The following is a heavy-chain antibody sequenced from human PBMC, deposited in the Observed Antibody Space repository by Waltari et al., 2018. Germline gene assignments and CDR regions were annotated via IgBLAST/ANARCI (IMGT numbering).Heavy chain of an antibody. J-gene: IGHJ4*02. V-gene: IGHV3-48*03. D-gene: IGHD4-4*01. Sequence: EVQLVESGGGLVQPGGSLRLSCAASGFTFSSYEMNWVRQAPGKGLEWVSYISSSGSTIYYADSVKGRFTISRDNAKNSLYLQMNSLRAEDTAVYYCARAGYSNRRSSYWGQGTLVTVSS. CDR3: ARAGYSNRRSSY. CDR1: GFTFSSYE. CDR2: ISSSGSTI.